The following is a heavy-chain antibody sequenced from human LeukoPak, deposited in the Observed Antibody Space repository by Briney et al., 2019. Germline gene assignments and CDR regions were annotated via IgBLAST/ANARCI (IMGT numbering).Heavy chain of an antibody. Sequence: GGSLRLSCVASGFSFRSYGMHWVRQAPGKGLEWVAVISYDAHSQHYADSVKGRFTISRDDSKNTLYLQMNSLRAEDTAVYYCASLIAADSPRWGQGTLVTVSS. CDR1: GFSFRSYG. CDR3: ASLIAADSPR. D-gene: IGHD6-13*01. J-gene: IGHJ4*02. CDR2: ISYDAHSQ. V-gene: IGHV3-30*03.